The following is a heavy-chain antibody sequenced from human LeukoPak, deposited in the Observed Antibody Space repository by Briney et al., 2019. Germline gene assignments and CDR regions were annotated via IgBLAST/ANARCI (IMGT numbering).Heavy chain of an antibody. CDR2: VNRSGST. Sequence: PSETLSLTCAVYGVSFSGYSWSWIRQPPGKGLEWIGDVNRSGSTNYNPSLKSRATISVDTSKNQFSLKLSSVTAADTAVYFCARGPPTDYYDSSGFYYVFDYWGQGTLVTVSS. V-gene: IGHV4-34*01. D-gene: IGHD3-22*01. J-gene: IGHJ4*02. CDR1: GVSFSGYS. CDR3: ARGPPTDYYDSSGFYYVFDY.